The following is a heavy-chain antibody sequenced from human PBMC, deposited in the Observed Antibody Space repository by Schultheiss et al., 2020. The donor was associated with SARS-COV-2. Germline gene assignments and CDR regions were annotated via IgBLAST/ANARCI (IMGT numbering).Heavy chain of an antibody. CDR3: ARGQLQYYFDS. CDR2: ISYDGSNK. CDR1: GFTFSSYA. V-gene: IGHV3-30*07. D-gene: IGHD6-6*01. Sequence: GESLKISCAASGFTFSSYAMHWVRQAPGKGLEWVAVISYDGSNKYYADSVKGRFTISRDNAKNSLYLQMNSLRAEDTAVYYCARGQLQYYFDSWGQGTLVTVSS. J-gene: IGHJ4*02.